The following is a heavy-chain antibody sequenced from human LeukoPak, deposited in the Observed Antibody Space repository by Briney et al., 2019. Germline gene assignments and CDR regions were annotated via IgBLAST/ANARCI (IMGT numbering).Heavy chain of an antibody. CDR3: ARQVWDYGDYSYLLDYYYYMDV. D-gene: IGHD4-17*01. CDR2: INHSGST. J-gene: IGHJ6*03. CDR1: GGSFSGYY. Sequence: SETLSLTCAVYGGSFSGYYWSWIRQPPGKGLELIGEINHSGSTNYNPSLKSRVTISVDTSKNQFSLKLSSVTAADTAAYYCARQVWDYGDYSYLLDYYYYMDVWGKGTTVTISS. V-gene: IGHV4-34*01.